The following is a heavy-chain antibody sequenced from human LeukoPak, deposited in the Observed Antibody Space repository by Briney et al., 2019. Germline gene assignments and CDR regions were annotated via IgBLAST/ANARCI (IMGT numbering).Heavy chain of an antibody. J-gene: IGHJ5*02. Sequence: GESLKISCKSFGYSVTSYWIGWVRQMPGKGLERMGIISPGDSDTRYSPSFQGQVTISVDKSISTAYLQWSSVKASGTAMYYCARVDGYCSGGSCPNWFDPWGQGTLVTVSS. CDR2: ISPGDSDT. V-gene: IGHV5-51*01. CDR1: GYSVTSYW. CDR3: ARVDGYCSGGSCPNWFDP. D-gene: IGHD2-15*01.